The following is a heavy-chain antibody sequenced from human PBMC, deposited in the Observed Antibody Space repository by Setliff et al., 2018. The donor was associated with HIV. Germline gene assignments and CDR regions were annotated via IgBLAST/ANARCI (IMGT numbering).Heavy chain of an antibody. Sequence: SETLSLTCAVYGESFNDYYWSWIRQPPGKGLEWIAYIYSSGTTNYNPSLRSRVTISLDTSKNQFSLKLSSVTAADTALYYCARGVTIFGVVTRHNYYMDVWGKGTTVTVSS. CDR3: ARGVTIFGVVTRHNYYMDV. CDR2: IYSSGTT. D-gene: IGHD3-3*01. CDR1: GESFNDYY. J-gene: IGHJ6*03. V-gene: IGHV4-59*01.